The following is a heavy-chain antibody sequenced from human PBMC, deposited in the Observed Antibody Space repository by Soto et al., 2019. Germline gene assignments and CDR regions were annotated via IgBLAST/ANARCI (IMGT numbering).Heavy chain of an antibody. V-gene: IGHV1-46*03. D-gene: IGHD2-15*01. CDR1: GYTFTSYY. Sequence: QVQLVQSGAEVKKPGASVKVSCKASGYTFTSYYMHWVRQAPGQGLEWMGIINPSGGSTSYAQKFQGRVTMTRDTSTSTVYMELSSLRSEDTAVYYCARVLHCSGGSGPSHNWFDPWGQGTLVTVSS. CDR2: INPSGGST. CDR3: ARVLHCSGGSGPSHNWFDP. J-gene: IGHJ5*02.